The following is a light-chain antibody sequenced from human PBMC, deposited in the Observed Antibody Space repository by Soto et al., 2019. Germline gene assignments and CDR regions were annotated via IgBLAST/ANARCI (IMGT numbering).Light chain of an antibody. CDR2: NAS. J-gene: IGKJ4*01. V-gene: IGKV1-16*01. CDR3: QQYERCPLT. Sequence: DIQMPQSPSSLSASVGDSVTITCRSSQGIHQFLACFQQKPGTATRSLISNASRLQRGVSSRFRGSGPGTHFTLTIHNLQPADFATYYCQQYERCPLTFGRGTRVEIK. CDR1: QGIHQF.